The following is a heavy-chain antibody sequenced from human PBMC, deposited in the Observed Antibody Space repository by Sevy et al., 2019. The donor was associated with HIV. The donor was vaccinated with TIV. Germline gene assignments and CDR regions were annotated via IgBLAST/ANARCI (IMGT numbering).Heavy chain of an antibody. Sequence: GGSLRLSCAASGFTFSSYAMHWVRQAPGKGLEWVAVISYDGSNKYYADSVKGRFTISRDNAKNSLYLQMNSLRAEDTAVYYCARTMVRGVINYWFDPWGQGTLVTVSS. CDR2: ISYDGSNK. J-gene: IGHJ5*02. D-gene: IGHD3-10*01. CDR1: GFTFSSYA. CDR3: ARTMVRGVINYWFDP. V-gene: IGHV3-30-3*01.